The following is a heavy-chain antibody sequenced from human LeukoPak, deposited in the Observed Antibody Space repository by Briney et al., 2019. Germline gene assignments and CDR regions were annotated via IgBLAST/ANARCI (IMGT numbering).Heavy chain of an antibody. CDR3: AREVVPADYDY. Sequence: SETLSLTCTVSGGSIRSGDYYWSWIRQPPGKGLEWIGYIYYSGSTYYNPSLKSRVTISVDTSKNQFSLKLSSVTAADTAVYYCAREVVPADYDYWGQGTLVTVSS. V-gene: IGHV4-30-4*01. CDR1: GGSIRSGDYY. CDR2: IYYSGST. D-gene: IGHD2-2*01. J-gene: IGHJ4*02.